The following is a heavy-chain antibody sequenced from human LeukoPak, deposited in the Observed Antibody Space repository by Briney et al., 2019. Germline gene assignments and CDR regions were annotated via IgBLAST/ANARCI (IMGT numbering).Heavy chain of an antibody. V-gene: IGHV3-21*01. D-gene: IGHD3-10*01. J-gene: IGHJ4*02. CDR1: GFTFSSYS. Sequence: GGSLRLSCAASGFTFSSYSRNWVRQAPGKGLEWVSSISSRSSYIYYADSVKGRFTISRDNAKNSLYLQMNSLRAEDTAVYYCASSSYYYGSGNFDYWGQGTLVTVSS. CDR2: ISSRSSYI. CDR3: ASSSYYYGSGNFDY.